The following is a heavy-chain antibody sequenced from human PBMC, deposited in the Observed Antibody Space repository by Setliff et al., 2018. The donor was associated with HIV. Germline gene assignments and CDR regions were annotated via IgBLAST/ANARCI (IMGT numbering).Heavy chain of an antibody. V-gene: IGHV1-46*01. CDR1: GYTFTNYY. D-gene: IGHD4-4*01. J-gene: IGHJ6*03. CDR3: ARDAFDYTAYYYSYMDV. Sequence: ASVKVSCKASGYTFTNYYIHWVRQAPGQGLEWMGIINPSGGSTTSAQKFQGRVTMTGDTSTSTVYMELSSLRSEDTAVYYCARDAFDYTAYYYSYMDVWGKGTTVTVSS. CDR2: INPSGGST.